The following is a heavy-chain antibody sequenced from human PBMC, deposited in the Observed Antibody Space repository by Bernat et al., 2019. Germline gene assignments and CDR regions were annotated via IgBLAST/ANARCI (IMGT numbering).Heavy chain of an antibody. D-gene: IGHD6-13*01. Sequence: EVQLVESGGGLVQPGGSLRLSCAASGFIVSGNAMCWVRQAPGKGLDWVSLIYNDDNTCYADSVRGRFTISRDNSKNTLYLHMNSLRAGGTAVYYCGRDRSGYSVGVWGKGTAVTVSS. J-gene: IGHJ6*04. CDR3: GRDRSGYSVGV. CDR1: GFIVSGNA. V-gene: IGHV3-66*01. CDR2: IYNDDNT.